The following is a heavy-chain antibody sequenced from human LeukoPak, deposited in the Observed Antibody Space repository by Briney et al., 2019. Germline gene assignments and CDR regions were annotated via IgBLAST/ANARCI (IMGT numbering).Heavy chain of an antibody. V-gene: IGHV3-7*01. J-gene: IGHJ4*02. D-gene: IGHD6-13*01. CDR1: RFTFGIYW. CDR3: ARAASTGTVDY. Sequence: PGGSLRLSCAASRFTFGIYWMSWVRQAPGKALEWVANINQDGSETYYVDSVEGRFTISRDNTKSSLYLQMNSLRAEDTALYYCARAASTGTVDYWGQGTLVTVSS. CDR2: INQDGSET.